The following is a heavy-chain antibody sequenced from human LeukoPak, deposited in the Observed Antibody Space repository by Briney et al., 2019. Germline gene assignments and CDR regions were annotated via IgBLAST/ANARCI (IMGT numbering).Heavy chain of an antibody. Sequence: PSETLSLTCTVSGDSINTPSCYWDWIRQSPGKGLEWIGSLVYSGSTFHNPSLRSRVTISVDMSRVQFAFNLTSVTAADTAVYYCARRATRVGGGLEPPLDAFDVWGDGTQVIVSS. V-gene: IGHV4-39*01. CDR1: GDSINTPSCY. CDR3: ARRATRVGGGLEPPLDAFDV. J-gene: IGHJ3*01. CDR2: LVYSGST.